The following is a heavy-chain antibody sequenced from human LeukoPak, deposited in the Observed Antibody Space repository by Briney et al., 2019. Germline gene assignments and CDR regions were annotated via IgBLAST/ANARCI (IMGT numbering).Heavy chain of an antibody. CDR3: ANGDPIFKYSSSSRFVY. D-gene: IGHD6-6*01. J-gene: IGHJ4*02. V-gene: IGHV3-23*01. CDR2: ISGSGGST. CDR1: GFSFSSHA. Sequence: GGSLRLSCSASGFSFSSHAMIWVRQAPGKGLEWVSAISGSGGSTYYADSVKGRFTISRDNSKNTLYLQMNSLRAEDTAVYYCANGDPIFKYSSSSRFVYWGQGTLVTVSS.